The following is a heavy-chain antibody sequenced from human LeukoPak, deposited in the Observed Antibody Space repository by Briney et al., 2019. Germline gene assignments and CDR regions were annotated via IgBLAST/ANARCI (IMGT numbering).Heavy chain of an antibody. Sequence: SETLSLTCTVSGGSISSYYWSWIRQPPGKGLEWIGYIYYSGSTNYNPSLKSRVTISGDTSKNQFSLKLRSVTAAGTAVYYCARDRHWTNDWVFDYWGQGTLVTVSS. D-gene: IGHD1/OR15-1a*01. CDR3: ARDRHWTNDWVFDY. J-gene: IGHJ4*02. CDR2: IYYSGST. CDR1: GGSISSYY. V-gene: IGHV4-59*01.